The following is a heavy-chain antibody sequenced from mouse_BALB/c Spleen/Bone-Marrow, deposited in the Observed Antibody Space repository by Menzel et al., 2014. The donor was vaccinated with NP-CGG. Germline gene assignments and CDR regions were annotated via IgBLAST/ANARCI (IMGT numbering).Heavy chain of an antibody. V-gene: IGHV7-3*02. CDR3: TRDMGLLRFDY. CDR2: IRNEPNGYTT. CDR1: GFTFTDYY. J-gene: IGHJ2*01. D-gene: IGHD1-1*01. Sequence: EVKLVESGGGLVQPGGSLRLSCATSGFTFTDYYMSWVRQPPGKAPEWLGFIRNEPNGYTTEYSASVKGRFTISRDNSQSILYLQMNTLRVEDSATYYCTRDMGLLRFDYWGQGTTLTVSS.